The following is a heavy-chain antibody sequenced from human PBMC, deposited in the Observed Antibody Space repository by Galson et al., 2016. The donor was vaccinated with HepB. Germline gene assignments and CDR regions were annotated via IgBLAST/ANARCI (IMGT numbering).Heavy chain of an antibody. CDR2: IRSHNSNI. J-gene: IGHJ4*02. Sequence: SLRLSCAASGFTFNYYGMIWVRQAPGKGLEWVSFIRSHNSNIYYADSVNGRFTTSRDNAYNSLYLQMNSLRVEDTAVYYCVRGAGGYAPHFDYWGQGTLVTVSS. CDR1: GFTFNYYG. CDR3: VRGAGGYAPHFDY. D-gene: IGHD5-12*01. V-gene: IGHV3-21*03.